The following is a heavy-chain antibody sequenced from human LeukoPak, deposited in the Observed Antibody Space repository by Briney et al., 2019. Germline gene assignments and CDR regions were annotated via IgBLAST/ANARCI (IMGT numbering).Heavy chain of an antibody. D-gene: IGHD7-27*01. J-gene: IGHJ4*02. CDR2: ITHSGST. Sequence: SETLSLTCVVYGGSFSDYYWSWIRQPPGKGLEWIGEITHSGSTNYNPSLKSRVTISLDTSKNQFSLELTSVPAADTAVYFCARGFRGDNFDYWGQGTLVTASS. CDR1: GGSFSDYY. CDR3: ARGFRGDNFDY. V-gene: IGHV4-34*01.